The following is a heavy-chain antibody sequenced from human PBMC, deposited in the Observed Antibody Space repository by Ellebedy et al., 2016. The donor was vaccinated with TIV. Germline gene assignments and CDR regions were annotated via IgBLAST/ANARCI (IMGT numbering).Heavy chain of an antibody. J-gene: IGHJ3*02. CDR3: ARGLISGYYAGHAFDI. CDR1: GFTFSPYS. D-gene: IGHD3-22*01. CDR2: ISYAGSTK. V-gene: IGHV3-30-3*01. Sequence: PGGSLRLSCAASGFTFSPYSMKWVRQAPGKGLEWVADISYAGSTKYADSGKGRFTISRDNSNNTLYLQMNSLRAEDTAVYYCARGLISGYYAGHAFDIWGQGTMVTVSS.